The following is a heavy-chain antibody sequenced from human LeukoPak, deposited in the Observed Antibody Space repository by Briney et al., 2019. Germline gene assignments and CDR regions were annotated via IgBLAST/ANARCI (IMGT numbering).Heavy chain of an antibody. CDR2: INHSGST. Sequence: KASETLSLTCAVSGGSISSSNWWSWVRQPPGKGLEWIGEINHSGSTNYNPSLKSRVTISVDTSKNQFSLKLSSVTAADTAVYYCARGLWARLLWFGESPRKRTGPFDYWGQGTLVTVSS. CDR3: ARGLWARLLWFGESPRKRTGPFDY. CDR1: GGSISSSNW. V-gene: IGHV4-4*02. D-gene: IGHD3-10*01. J-gene: IGHJ4*02.